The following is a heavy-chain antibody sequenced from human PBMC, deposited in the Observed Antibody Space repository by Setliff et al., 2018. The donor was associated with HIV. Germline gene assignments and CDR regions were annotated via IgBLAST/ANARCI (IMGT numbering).Heavy chain of an antibody. D-gene: IGHD6-19*01. CDR1: GGSISSDSYY. J-gene: IGHJ3*02. Sequence: PSETLSLTCDVSGGSISSDSYYWAWIRQPPGKGLEWIGTIYYSGSTHYNPSLKSRLTISVDMSKNQLSLKLSSVTAADTAVYYCATSPPSDWPFNAFDIWGQGTMVTVSS. CDR2: IYYSGST. CDR3: ATSPPSDWPFNAFDI. V-gene: IGHV4-39*07.